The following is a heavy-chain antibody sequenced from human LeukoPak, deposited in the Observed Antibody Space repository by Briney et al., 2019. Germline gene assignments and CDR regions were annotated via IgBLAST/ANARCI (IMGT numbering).Heavy chain of an antibody. D-gene: IGHD2-2*01. CDR2: INPNSRGT. Sequence: GASVKVSCKASGYTFTGYHMHWVRQAPGQGLEWMGWINPNSRGTNYAQKFQGRVTMTRDTSISTAYMELSRLRSDDTAVYYCARDSPYRYCSSTSCYRKNNNFDYWGQGTLVTVSS. CDR3: ARDSPYRYCSSTSCYRKNNNFDY. CDR1: GYTFTGYH. J-gene: IGHJ4*02. V-gene: IGHV1-2*02.